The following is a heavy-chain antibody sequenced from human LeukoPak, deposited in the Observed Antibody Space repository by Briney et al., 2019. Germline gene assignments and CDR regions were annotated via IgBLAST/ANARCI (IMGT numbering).Heavy chain of an antibody. CDR2: ISSGGTT. V-gene: IGHV3-66*01. CDR3: ARAWSDYFDN. CDR1: GFTVSSNY. Sequence: GGSLRLSCAASGFTVSSNYMSWVRQAPGKGLEWVSIISSGGTTYYADSVKGRFTISRDNSRNTVHLQLNSLRAEDTGLYYCARAWSDYFDNRGQGTLVTVSS. J-gene: IGHJ4*02.